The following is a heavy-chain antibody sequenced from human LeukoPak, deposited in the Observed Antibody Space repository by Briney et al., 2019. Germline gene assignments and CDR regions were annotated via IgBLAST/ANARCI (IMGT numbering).Heavy chain of an antibody. J-gene: IGHJ4*02. CDR3: AKGPTYDSLPYYFDY. D-gene: IGHD3-22*01. CDR2: ISSNGGST. V-gene: IGHV3-64D*09. CDR1: GFTFSYYA. Sequence: PGGSLRLSCSASGFTFSYYAMHCVRQAAGKGLEFVSGISSNGGSTYYADSLKGRFTVSRDNSNNTLYLQMSSLRAEDTAIYYCAKGPTYDSLPYYFDYWGQGTLVTVSS.